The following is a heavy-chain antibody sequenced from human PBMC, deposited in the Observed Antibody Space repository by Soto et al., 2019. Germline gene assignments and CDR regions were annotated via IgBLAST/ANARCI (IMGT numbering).Heavy chain of an antibody. J-gene: IGHJ4*02. CDR2: FSGCGGST. CDR1: GFTFSSYA. CDR3: AKDVWTITSFGVVTFAY. V-gene: IGHV3-23*01. D-gene: IGHD3-3*01. Sequence: PGGPLRLSSPASGFTFSSYAMTWFRQAPGKGLEWVSAFSGCGGSTYYADSVKGRFTISRDNSKNPLYLQMNSLRAEDTAVYYCAKDVWTITSFGVVTFAYWGQGTLVTVSS.